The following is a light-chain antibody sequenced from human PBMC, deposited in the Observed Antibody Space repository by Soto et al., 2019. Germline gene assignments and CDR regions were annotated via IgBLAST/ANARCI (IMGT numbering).Light chain of an antibody. Sequence: QSVLTQPASVSGSPGQSITISCTGTSSDVGSYNLVSWYQQLPGKAPKLMIYEVIKRPSGVSNRFSGSKSGNTASLTISGLQAEDEADYYCCSYAGSSTSYVFGTGTKVTVL. CDR2: EVI. CDR3: CSYAGSSTSYV. CDR1: SSDVGSYNL. J-gene: IGLJ1*01. V-gene: IGLV2-23*02.